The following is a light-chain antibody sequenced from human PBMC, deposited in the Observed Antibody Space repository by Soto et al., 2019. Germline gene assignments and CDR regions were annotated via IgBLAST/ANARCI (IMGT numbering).Light chain of an antibody. V-gene: IGKV1-39*01. Sequence: IQMTKSPSTLSASVGDRVTITCRESQSISSDLNWYQQKPGKAPKLLIYAASSLQSGVPSRFSGSGSGTDFTLTISSLQPEDFATYYCQQSYCTPLTFGGGTKVDI. CDR1: QSISSD. CDR3: QQSYCTPLT. J-gene: IGKJ4*01. CDR2: AAS.